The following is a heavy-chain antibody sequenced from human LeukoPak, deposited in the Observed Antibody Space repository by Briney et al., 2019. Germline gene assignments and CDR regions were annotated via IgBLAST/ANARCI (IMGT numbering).Heavy chain of an antibody. CDR2: IRNDRIT. Sequence: GSLKPSWGPSGTNFSCHLLGLGRQAPGKGLGWGWRIRNDRITDYAAPVQGRFSISRDNSRNTFYLQMNSLRTEDTGMYCTWMATIFTVDYWGKGTLVTVS. CDR3: WMATIFTVDY. CDR1: GTNFSCHL. J-gene: IGHJ4*02. V-gene: IGHV3-15*01. D-gene: IGHD5-12*01.